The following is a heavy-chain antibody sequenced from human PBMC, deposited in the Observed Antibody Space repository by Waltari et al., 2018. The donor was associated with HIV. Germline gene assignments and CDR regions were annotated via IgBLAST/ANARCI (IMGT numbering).Heavy chain of an antibody. CDR2: ISIGSSYI. CDR3: ARGGGNHYGMDV. CDR1: GFTFNSYS. Sequence: EVQLVESGGGLVKPGGSLRLSCVASGFTFNSYSMNWVRQAQGKGVKWVSSISIGSSYIYYAESVRGRFTISRDNAKNSLYLQMNSLRAEDTAVYYCARGGGNHYGMDVWGQGTTVTVSS. D-gene: IGHD2-15*01. V-gene: IGHV3-21*01. J-gene: IGHJ6*02.